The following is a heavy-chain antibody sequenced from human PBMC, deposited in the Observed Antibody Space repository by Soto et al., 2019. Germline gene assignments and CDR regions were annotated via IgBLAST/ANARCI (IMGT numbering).Heavy chain of an antibody. CDR3: ARDRSSHSYGFMDV. V-gene: IGHV4-59*01. CDR1: GGSISSYY. Sequence: PSETLSLTCTVSGGSISSYYWSWIRQPPGKGLEXIGXXYXXGXTXXXPXXXSRVTISVDTSKNQFSLKLTSVTAADTAVYYCARDRSSHSYGFMDVWGQGTTVTVSS. D-gene: IGHD5-18*01. J-gene: IGHJ6*02. CDR2: XYXXGXT.